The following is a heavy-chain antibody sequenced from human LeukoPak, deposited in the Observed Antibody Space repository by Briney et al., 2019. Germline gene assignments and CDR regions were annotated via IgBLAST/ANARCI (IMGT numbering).Heavy chain of an antibody. CDR1: GGSFSGYY. D-gene: IGHD6-19*01. CDR2: INHSGST. J-gene: IGHJ3*02. V-gene: IGHV4-34*01. CDR3: ARKEQWLPHDAFDI. Sequence: PSETLALTCSVYGGSFSGYYWSWIRQPPGKGLKWNGEINHSGSTNYNPSLKSRVTISVDTSKNQFSLKLSSVTAADTAVYYCARKEQWLPHDAFDIWGQGTMVTVSS.